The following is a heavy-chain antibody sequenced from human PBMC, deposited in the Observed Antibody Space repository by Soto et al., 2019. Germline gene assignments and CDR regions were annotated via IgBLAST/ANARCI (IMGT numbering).Heavy chain of an antibody. CDR3: ARAYYGSGSYRDAFDI. V-gene: IGHV3-33*01. CDR1: GFTFSSYG. J-gene: IGHJ3*02. D-gene: IGHD3-10*01. Sequence: QVQLVESGGGVVQPGRSLRLSCAASGFTFSSYGMHWVRQAPGKGLEWVAVIWYDGSNKYYADYVKGRFTISRDNSKNTLYLQMNSLRAEDTAVYYCARAYYGSGSYRDAFDIWGQGTMVTVSS. CDR2: IWYDGSNK.